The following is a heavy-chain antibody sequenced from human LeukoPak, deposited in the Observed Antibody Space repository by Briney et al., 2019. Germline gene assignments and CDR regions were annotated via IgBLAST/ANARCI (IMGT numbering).Heavy chain of an antibody. Sequence: PGGSLRLSCAGSGFTFSSYWMSWVRQAPGKGLEWVAKINQDGSEKDYVDSVEGRFRISRDNAKNELYLQMNSLRDEDAATYFCAREVLSFSGSPETWFDPWGQGALVTVSS. CDR1: GFTFSSYW. J-gene: IGHJ5*02. CDR3: AREVLSFSGSPETWFDP. V-gene: IGHV3-7*03. CDR2: INQDGSEK. D-gene: IGHD6-6*01.